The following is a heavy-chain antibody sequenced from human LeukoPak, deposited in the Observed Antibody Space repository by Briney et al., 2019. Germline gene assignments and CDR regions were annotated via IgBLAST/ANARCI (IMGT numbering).Heavy chain of an antibody. Sequence: GESLKISCKGSGYSFTSHWIGWVRQMPGKGLEWMGIIYPGDSDTRYSPSFQGQVTISADKSISTAYLQWSSLKASDTAMYYCARHQPYYYDSSGYWSPIDYWGQGTLVTVSS. D-gene: IGHD3-22*01. J-gene: IGHJ4*02. CDR1: GYSFTSHW. CDR3: ARHQPYYYDSSGYWSPIDY. V-gene: IGHV5-51*01. CDR2: IYPGDSDT.